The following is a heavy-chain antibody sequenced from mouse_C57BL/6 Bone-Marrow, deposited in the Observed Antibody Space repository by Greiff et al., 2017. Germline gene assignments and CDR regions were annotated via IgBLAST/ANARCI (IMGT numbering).Heavy chain of an antibody. D-gene: IGHD4-1*01. Sequence: DVKLQESGPGLVKPSQSLSLTCSVTGYSITSGYYWNWIRQFPGNKLEWMGYISYDGSNNYNPSLKNRISITRDTSKNQFFLKLNSVTTEDTATYYCARGLTFDYWGQGTTLTVSS. CDR3: ARGLTFDY. V-gene: IGHV3-6*01. CDR2: ISYDGSN. J-gene: IGHJ2*01. CDR1: GYSITSGYY.